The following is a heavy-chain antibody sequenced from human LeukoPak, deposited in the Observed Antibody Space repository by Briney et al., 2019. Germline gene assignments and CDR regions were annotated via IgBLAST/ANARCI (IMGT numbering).Heavy chain of an antibody. D-gene: IGHD3-10*01. J-gene: IGHJ5*02. Sequence: PSETLSLTCAVYGGSFSGYYWSWIRQPRGKGLEWIGEINHSGSTNYNPSLKSRVTISVDTSKNQFSLKLSSVTAADTAVYYCARGQGVLLWFGELKSWFDPWGQGTLVTVSS. CDR1: GGSFSGYY. CDR2: INHSGST. CDR3: ARGQGVLLWFGELKSWFDP. V-gene: IGHV4-34*01.